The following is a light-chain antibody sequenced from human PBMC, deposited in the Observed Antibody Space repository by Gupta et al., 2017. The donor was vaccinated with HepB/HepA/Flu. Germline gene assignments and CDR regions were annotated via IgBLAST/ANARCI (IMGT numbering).Light chain of an antibody. CDR1: QNIRTS. V-gene: IGKV3-11*01. CDR2: DVS. CDR3: QQRNTCPRT. Sequence: EIVLTQSPATLALSPGERVALSCRASQNIRTSLAWYQHKPGQAPRLLIHDVSNRATGVPARFGGSGSGTDFTLAISSLEPEDFAVYYCQQRNTCPRTFGQGTKVEI. J-gene: IGKJ1*01.